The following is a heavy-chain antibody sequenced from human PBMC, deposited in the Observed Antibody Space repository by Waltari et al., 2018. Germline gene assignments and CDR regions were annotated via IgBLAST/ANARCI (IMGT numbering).Heavy chain of an antibody. CDR2: IDWDDDK. CDR1: GFSLTTRAMS. D-gene: IGHD2-15*01. J-gene: IGHJ4*02. V-gene: IGHV2-70*17. CDR3: ARMGQGLHYFDF. Sequence: QVTLRESGPALVRPTQTLTLTCTISGFSLTTRAMSVNWIRQSPGKALEWLARIDWDDDKFFSPSLKTKLTISKDTSKNQVVLTMINMGPVDTATYYCARMGQGLHYFDFCGQGTLVTVSS.